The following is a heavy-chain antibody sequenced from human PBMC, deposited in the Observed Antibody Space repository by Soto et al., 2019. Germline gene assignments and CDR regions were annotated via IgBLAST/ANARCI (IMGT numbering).Heavy chain of an antibody. V-gene: IGHV4-30-4*01. CDR2: IYYNGST. CDR1: GGSISSGDYY. Sequence: PSETLSLTCTVSGGSISSGDYYWSWIRQPPGKGLEWIGYIYYNGSTYYNPSLKSRVTISVDTSKNQFSLKLSSVTAADTAVYYCARDYVEVGYDSSGSLFDYWGQGTMVTVSS. D-gene: IGHD3-22*01. J-gene: IGHJ4*02. CDR3: ARDYVEVGYDSSGSLFDY.